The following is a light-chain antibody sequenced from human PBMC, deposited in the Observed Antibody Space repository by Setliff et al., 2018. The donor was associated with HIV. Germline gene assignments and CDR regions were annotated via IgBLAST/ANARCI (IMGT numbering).Light chain of an antibody. CDR2: DVI. Sequence: QSALTQPRSVSGSPRQSVTISCTGTSSDVGAYNFVSWYQQHPGKAPKLMIYDVINRPSGVSNRFSGSRSGNTASLTISGLQVEDEADYYCSSYTTSSTLYVFGPGTKVTVL. CDR1: SSDVGAYNF. CDR3: SSYTTSSTLYV. J-gene: IGLJ1*01. V-gene: IGLV2-14*03.